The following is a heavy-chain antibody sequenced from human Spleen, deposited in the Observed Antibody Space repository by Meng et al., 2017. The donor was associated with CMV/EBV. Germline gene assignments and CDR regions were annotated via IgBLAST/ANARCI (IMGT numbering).Heavy chain of an antibody. Sequence: SETLSLTCTVSGGSINNYYWSWIRQPPGKGLEWMGYIYYSGSTDYNPSLKSRLTMSLDTSKNQFSLKLSSVTAADTALYYCARSIAYSYSYYGMDVWGQGTTVTVSS. CDR1: GGSINNYY. CDR2: IYYSGST. D-gene: IGHD3-10*01. V-gene: IGHV4-59*01. CDR3: ARSIAYSYSYYGMDV. J-gene: IGHJ6*02.